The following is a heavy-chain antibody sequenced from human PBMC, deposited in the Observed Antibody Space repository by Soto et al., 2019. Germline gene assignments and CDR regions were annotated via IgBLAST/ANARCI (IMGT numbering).Heavy chain of an antibody. V-gene: IGHV3-15*01. CDR1: GFTFSNAW. J-gene: IGHJ6*02. CDR3: TTDGAARPAQYYYYYYGMDV. Sequence: GGSLRLSCAASGFTFSNAWMSWVRQAPGKGLEWVGRIKSKTDGGTTDYAAPVKGRFTISRDDSKNTLYLQMNSLKTEDTAVYYCTTDGAARPAQYYYYYYGMDVWGQGTTVTVSS. D-gene: IGHD6-6*01. CDR2: IKSKTDGGTT.